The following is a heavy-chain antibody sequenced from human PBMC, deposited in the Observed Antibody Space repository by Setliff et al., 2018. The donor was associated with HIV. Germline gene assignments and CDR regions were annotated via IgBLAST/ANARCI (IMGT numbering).Heavy chain of an antibody. CDR1: GGSISSGSYY. J-gene: IGHJ4*02. D-gene: IGHD3-10*01. V-gene: IGHV4-61*09. CDR3: ARNRVPSSL. CDR2: IYTSGST. Sequence: SETLSLTCTVSGGSISSGSYYWSWIRQPAGKGLEWIGHIYTSGSTDYNPSLMSRVTISLDTPKNQFSLKLNSVIAADTAMYYCARNRVPSSLWGQGTLVTVSS.